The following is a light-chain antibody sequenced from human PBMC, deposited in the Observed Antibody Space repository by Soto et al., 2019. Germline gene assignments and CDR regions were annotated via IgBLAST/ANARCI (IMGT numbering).Light chain of an antibody. CDR1: QSLLHSNGYNY. Sequence: IVMTQSPLSLPLTPGEPASISCRASQSLLHSNGYNYLDWYLQKSGQSPQLLIYLGSNRASGVPDRFSGSGSGTDFTLKISRVEAEDVGVYYCMQALQTPFTFGQGTKVDIK. CDR3: MQALQTPFT. V-gene: IGKV2-28*01. J-gene: IGKJ1*01. CDR2: LGS.